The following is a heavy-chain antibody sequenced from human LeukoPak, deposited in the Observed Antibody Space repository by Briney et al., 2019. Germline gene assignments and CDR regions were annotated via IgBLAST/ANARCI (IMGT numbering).Heavy chain of an antibody. V-gene: IGHV3-21*04. Sequence: GGSLRLSCAASAFSLNAYNMNWVRQAPGKGLEWVSSISYTGTYIYYADSVKGRFTISRDNAQNSLYLQMNSLRVEDTAIYYCVRDRGTYRPIDYWGQGTLVTVSS. D-gene: IGHD1-26*01. CDR3: VRDRGTYRPIDY. CDR1: AFSLNAYN. J-gene: IGHJ4*02. CDR2: ISYTGTYI.